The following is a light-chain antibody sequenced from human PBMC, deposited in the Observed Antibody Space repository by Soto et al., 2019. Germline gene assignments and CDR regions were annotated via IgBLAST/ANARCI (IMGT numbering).Light chain of an antibody. CDR3: QEYNGHSSST. V-gene: IGKV1-5*03. CDR1: QSVNRW. J-gene: IGKJ1*01. Sequence: DIQMTKSPSTLSSSVGDRVTITCRASQSVNRWLAWYQQQPGRAPKLLIYEASRLESGVPSRFSGSRCGTAFTTTISSLQHDDFSTYYCQEYNGHSSSTFGQGTKVEVK. CDR2: EAS.